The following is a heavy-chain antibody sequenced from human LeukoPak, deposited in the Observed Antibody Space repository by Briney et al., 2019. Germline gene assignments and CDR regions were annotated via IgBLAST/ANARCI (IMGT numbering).Heavy chain of an antibody. V-gene: IGHV3-15*01. D-gene: IGHD2-15*01. CDR1: GFTFTNAW. J-gene: IGHJ4*02. CDR3: NTGYCSSSSCHRSLYFDY. Sequence: GGSLRLSCAASGFTFTNAWMSWVRQASGKGLEWIGRIKSKTGGGTTDYTAPVKGRFTVSRDDSKNTLYLQMNSLKTEDTAVYYCNTGYCSSSSCHRSLYFDYWGQGTLVTVSS. CDR2: IKSKTGGGTT.